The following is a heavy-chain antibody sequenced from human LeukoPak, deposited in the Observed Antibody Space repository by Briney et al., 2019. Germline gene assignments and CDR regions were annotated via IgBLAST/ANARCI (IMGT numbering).Heavy chain of an antibody. Sequence: ASVKVSCKASGYTFTGYYMHWVRQAPGQGLEWMGWINPNSGNTNYAQKFQGRVTMTRDTSISTAYMELSRLRSDDTAVYYCARGYSSGWFPHYDYMDVWGKGTTVTVSS. J-gene: IGHJ6*03. V-gene: IGHV1-2*02. CDR1: GYTFTGYY. D-gene: IGHD6-19*01. CDR3: ARGYSSGWFPHYDYMDV. CDR2: INPNSGNT.